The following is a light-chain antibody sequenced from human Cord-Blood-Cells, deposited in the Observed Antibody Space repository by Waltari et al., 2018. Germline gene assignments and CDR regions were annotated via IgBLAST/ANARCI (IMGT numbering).Light chain of an antibody. CDR3: CSYAGSYKV. J-gene: IGLJ1*01. Sequence: QSALPQPRSVSGSPGQAVTISCTGTSSGGGGYNDVSWYQQHPGKAPKLMIYDVSKRPSGVPDRFSGSKSGNTASLTISGLQAEDEADYYCCSYAGSYKVFGTGTKVTVL. CDR2: DVS. V-gene: IGLV2-11*01. CDR1: SSGGGGYND.